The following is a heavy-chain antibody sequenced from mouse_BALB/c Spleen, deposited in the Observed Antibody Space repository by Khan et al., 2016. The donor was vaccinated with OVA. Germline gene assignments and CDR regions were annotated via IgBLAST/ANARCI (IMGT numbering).Heavy chain of an antibody. CDR2: ISYSGST. V-gene: IGHV3-2*02. D-gene: IGHD1-2*01. Sequence: EVELVESGPGLVKPSQSLSLTCTVTGYSITSGYGWNWIRQFPGNKLEWMGYISYSGSTNYNPSLKSRISITRDTSKNQFFLQLNSVTTEDTATYYCARTARKRYWGQGTTLTVSS. CDR1: GYSITSGYG. CDR3: ARTARKRY. J-gene: IGHJ2*01.